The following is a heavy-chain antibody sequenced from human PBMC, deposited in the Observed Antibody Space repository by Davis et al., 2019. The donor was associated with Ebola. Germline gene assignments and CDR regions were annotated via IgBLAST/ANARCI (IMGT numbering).Heavy chain of an antibody. CDR2: IIPIFGTA. D-gene: IGHD2-2*01. V-gene: IGHV1-69*13. Sequence: AASVKVSCKASGYTFTGYYMHWVRQAPGQGLEWMGGIIPIFGTANYAQKFQGRVTITADESTSTAYMELSSLRSEDTAVYYCARDIPLEGSNAFDIWGQGTMVTVSS. CDR3: ARDIPLEGSNAFDI. J-gene: IGHJ3*02. CDR1: GYTFTGYY.